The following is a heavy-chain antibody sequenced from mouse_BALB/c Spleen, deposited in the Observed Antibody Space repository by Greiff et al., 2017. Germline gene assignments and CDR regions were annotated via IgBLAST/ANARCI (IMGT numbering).Heavy chain of an antibody. J-gene: IGHJ3*01. Sequence: DVKLQESGPGLVKPSQSLSLTCTVTGYSITSDYAWNWIRQFPGNKLEWMGYISYSGSTSYNPSLKSRISITRDTSKNQFFLQLNSVTTEDTATYYCARGDYEFAYWGQGTLVTVSA. CDR2: ISYSGST. D-gene: IGHD2-4*01. CDR1: GYSITSDYA. CDR3: ARGDYEFAY. V-gene: IGHV3-2*02.